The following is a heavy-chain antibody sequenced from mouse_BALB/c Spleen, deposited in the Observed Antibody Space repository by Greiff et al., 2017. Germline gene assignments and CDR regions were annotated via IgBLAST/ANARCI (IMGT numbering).Heavy chain of an antibody. CDR2: INSNGGST. D-gene: IGHD4-1*01. J-gene: IGHJ2*01. V-gene: IGHV5-6-3*01. CDR1: GFTFSSYG. Sequence: EVNLVESGGGLVQPGGSLKLSCAASGFTFSSYGMSWVRQTPDKRLELVATINSNGGSTYYPDSVKGRFTISRDNAKNTLYLQMSSLKSEDTAMYYCAREAGTSFDYWGQGTTLTVSS. CDR3: AREAGTSFDY.